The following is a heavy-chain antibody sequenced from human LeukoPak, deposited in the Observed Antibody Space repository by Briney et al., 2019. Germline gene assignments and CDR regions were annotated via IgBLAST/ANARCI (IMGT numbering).Heavy chain of an antibody. CDR1: GFTFSSYS. Sequence: GGSLRLSCAASGFTFSSYSMNWVRQAPGKGLEWVSSISSSSSYIYYADSVKGRFTISRDNAKNSLYLQMNSLRAEDTAVYYCARHYDSSGYYQLYNYYYMDVWGKGTTVTVSS. D-gene: IGHD3-22*01. CDR3: ARHYDSSGYYQLYNYYYMDV. CDR2: ISSSSSYI. V-gene: IGHV3-21*01. J-gene: IGHJ6*03.